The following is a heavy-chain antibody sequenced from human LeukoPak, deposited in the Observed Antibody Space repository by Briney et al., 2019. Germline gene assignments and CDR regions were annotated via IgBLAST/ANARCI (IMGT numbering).Heavy chain of an antibody. CDR3: AREYSRNNWFDP. Sequence: SETLSLTFTVSGGSTSSYYWSWIRQPPGEGLEWIGSIFYSGSTNYNPSLKSRVTISVDTSKNQFSLKLNSVTSTDTAVYYRAREYSRNNWFDPWGQGILVTVS. V-gene: IGHV4-59*01. D-gene: IGHD6-13*01. CDR2: IFYSGST. J-gene: IGHJ5*02. CDR1: GGSTSSYY.